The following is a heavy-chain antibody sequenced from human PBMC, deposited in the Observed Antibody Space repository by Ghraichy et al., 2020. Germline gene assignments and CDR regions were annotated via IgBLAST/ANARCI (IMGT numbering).Heavy chain of an antibody. CDR3: IWGTYYYDSSGYYPSLGYYGMDV. CDR1: GGTFSSYA. V-gene: IGHV1-69*13. Sequence: SVKVSCKASGGTFSSYAISWVRQAPGQGLEWMGGIIPIFGTANYAQKFQGRVTITADESTSTAYMELSSLRSEDTAVYYCIWGTYYYDSSGYYPSLGYYGMDVWGQGTTVTVSS. CDR2: IIPIFGTA. J-gene: IGHJ6*02. D-gene: IGHD3-22*01.